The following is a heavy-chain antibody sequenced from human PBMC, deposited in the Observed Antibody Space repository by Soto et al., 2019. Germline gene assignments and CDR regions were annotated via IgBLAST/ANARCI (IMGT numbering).Heavy chain of an antibody. CDR1: GFTFSSYG. Sequence: PGGSLRLSCAASGFTFSSYGMHWVRQAPGKGLEWVAVIWYDGSNKYYADSVKGRFTISRDNSKNTLYLQMNSLRAEDTAVYYCARDQGYSYGYVDDYWGQGTLVTVSS. J-gene: IGHJ4*02. D-gene: IGHD5-18*01. V-gene: IGHV3-33*01. CDR3: ARDQGYSYGYVDDY. CDR2: IWYDGSNK.